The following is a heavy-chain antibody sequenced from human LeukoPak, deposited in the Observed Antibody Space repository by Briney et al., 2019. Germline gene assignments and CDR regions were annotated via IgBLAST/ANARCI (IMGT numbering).Heavy chain of an antibody. V-gene: IGHV4-4*02. CDR3: ARCLRNGYYDILTGYDAGYYYYYMDV. D-gene: IGHD3-9*01. Sequence: PSETLSLTCAVSGGSISSSNWWSWVRQPPGKGLEWIGEIYHSGSTNYNPSLKSRVTISVDKSKNQFSLKLSSVTAADTAVYYCARCLRNGYYDILTGYDAGYYYYYMDVWGKGTTVTISS. J-gene: IGHJ6*03. CDR1: GGSISSSNW. CDR2: IYHSGST.